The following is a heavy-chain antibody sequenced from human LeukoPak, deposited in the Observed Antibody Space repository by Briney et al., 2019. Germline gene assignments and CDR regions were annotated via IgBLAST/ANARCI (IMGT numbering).Heavy chain of an antibody. CDR1: GFTFSSYA. CDR2: ISSDGSKK. CDR3: ARRAYDSSGYYGYNWFDP. Sequence: GGSLRLSRAASGFTFSSYALHWVRQAPGKGLEWVAVISSDGSKKFYGDSLKGRFTISRDNSKNTLYVEMNSLRVEDTAVYYCARRAYDSSGYYGYNWFDPWGQGTLVTVSS. J-gene: IGHJ5*02. V-gene: IGHV3-30*04. D-gene: IGHD3-22*01.